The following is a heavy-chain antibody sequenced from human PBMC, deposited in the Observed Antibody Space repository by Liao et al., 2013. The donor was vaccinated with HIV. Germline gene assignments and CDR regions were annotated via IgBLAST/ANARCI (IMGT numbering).Heavy chain of an antibody. Sequence: QVQLQQWGAGLLKPSETLSLTCAVYGGSFSGYYWSWIRQPPGRGWSGLGKVNYNGSTNYNPSLKSRVTISVDTSKNQFSLKLSSVTAADTAVYYCARERDTAIYYYYYYYMDVWGKGTTVTVSS. CDR2: VNYNGST. J-gene: IGHJ6*03. CDR3: ARERDTAIYYYYYYYMDV. CDR1: GGSFSGYY. V-gene: IGHV4-34*01. D-gene: IGHD5-18*01.